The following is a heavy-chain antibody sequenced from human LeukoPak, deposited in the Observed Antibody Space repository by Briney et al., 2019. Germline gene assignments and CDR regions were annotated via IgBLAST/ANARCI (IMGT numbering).Heavy chain of an antibody. Sequence: GGSLRLSCAAPGFTFSSYSMNWVRQAPGKGLEWASSISSSSSYIYYADSVRGRFTISRDNAKNSLYLQMTSLSAEDTAVYYCARVDYYGSASYFDYWGQGTLVTVSS. CDR3: ARVDYYGSASYFDY. J-gene: IGHJ4*02. CDR2: ISSSSSYI. CDR1: GFTFSSYS. D-gene: IGHD3-10*01. V-gene: IGHV3-21*01.